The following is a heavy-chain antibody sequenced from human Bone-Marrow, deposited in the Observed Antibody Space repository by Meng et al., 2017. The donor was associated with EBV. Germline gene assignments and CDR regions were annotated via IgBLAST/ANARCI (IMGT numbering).Heavy chain of an antibody. V-gene: IGHV4-4*02. J-gene: IGHJ4*02. CDR3: AKGGGYYYDSSGFHYDY. CDR2: IYHSGST. CDR1: GGSISSNNW. Sequence: GPLQESGPGLVKPSGTLSLTCAVSGGSISSNNWWSWVRQPPGKGLECIGEIYHSGSTNYNPSLKSRVTISVDKSKNQFSLKLSSVTAADTAVYYCAKGGGYYYDSSGFHYDYWGQGTLVTVSS. D-gene: IGHD3-22*01.